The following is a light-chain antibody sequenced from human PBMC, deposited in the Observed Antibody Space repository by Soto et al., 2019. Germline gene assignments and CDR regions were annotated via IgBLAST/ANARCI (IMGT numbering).Light chain of an antibody. CDR2: AAS. Sequence: DIQMTQSPSSLSASVGDGVTITCRASQGISNSLAWYQQKPGQVPNLLIYAASTLQPGVPSRFSGSGSGTVFTLTISSLQPEDVATYYCQKYNSAPLTFGGGTKVEIK. J-gene: IGKJ4*01. CDR1: QGISNS. CDR3: QKYNSAPLT. V-gene: IGKV1-27*01.